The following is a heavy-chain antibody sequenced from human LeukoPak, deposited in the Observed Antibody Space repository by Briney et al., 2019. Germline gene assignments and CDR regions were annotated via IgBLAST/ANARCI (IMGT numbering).Heavy chain of an antibody. V-gene: IGHV4-34*01. CDR3: ASGQYYYGSGRYYAPSNYYMDV. Sequence: PSETLSLTCAVYGGSFSGYYWTWIRQSPGKGLEWIGEINPSGSTYYNPSLKSRLTISRDTSKNQLSLRLSSVTAADTAVYYCASGQYYYGSGRYYAPSNYYMDVWGKGTTDTVSS. D-gene: IGHD3-10*01. J-gene: IGHJ6*03. CDR2: INPSGST. CDR1: GGSFSGYY.